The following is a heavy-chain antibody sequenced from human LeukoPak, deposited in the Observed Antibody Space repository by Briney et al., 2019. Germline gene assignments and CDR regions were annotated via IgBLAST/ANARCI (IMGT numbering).Heavy chain of an antibody. J-gene: IGHJ4*02. D-gene: IGHD4-11*01. CDR1: GFTFNNYG. CDR3: AKDRLQLDY. Sequence: GGSLRLSCAASGFTFNNYGMHWVRQAPGKGLEWVAFIRYDGNTQYYADSVKGRFTISRDNSKNTLYLHVNSLRVEDTAVYYCAKDRLQLDYWGQGTLVTVSS. CDR2: IRYDGNTQ. V-gene: IGHV3-30*02.